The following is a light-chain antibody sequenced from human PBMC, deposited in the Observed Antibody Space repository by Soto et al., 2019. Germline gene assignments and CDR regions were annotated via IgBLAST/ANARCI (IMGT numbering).Light chain of an antibody. V-gene: IGKV1-27*01. J-gene: IGKJ4*01. CDR2: TAS. CDR1: QDISNY. CDR3: QEYKNAPLT. Sequence: DIQMTQSPSSLSAAVGDRVTITCRASQDISNYLAWYQQKPGKVPKLLIYTASSLQSGVPSRFSGSGSGTDFTLSISSLQPEDVATYYCQEYKNAPLTFGGGTKWRS.